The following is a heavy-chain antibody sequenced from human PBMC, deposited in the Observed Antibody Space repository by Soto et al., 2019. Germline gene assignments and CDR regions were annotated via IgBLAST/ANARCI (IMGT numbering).Heavy chain of an antibody. CDR1: GYTFTSYD. J-gene: IGHJ6*03. CDR2: INPNSGGT. D-gene: IGHD4-17*01. Sequence: GASVKVSCKASGYTFTSYDINWVRQAPGQGLEWMGWINPNSGGTNYAQKFQGWVTMTRDTSISTAYMELSRLRSDDTAVYYCARGGTVTFYYYYYMDVWGKGTTVTVSS. V-gene: IGHV1-2*04. CDR3: ARGGTVTFYYYYYMDV.